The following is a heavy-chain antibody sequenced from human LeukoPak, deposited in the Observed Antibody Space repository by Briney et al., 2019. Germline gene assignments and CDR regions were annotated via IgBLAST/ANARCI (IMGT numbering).Heavy chain of an antibody. D-gene: IGHD3-3*01. J-gene: IGHJ6*02. V-gene: IGHV6-1*01. Sequence: SQTLSLTCAISGDSVSSNSAAWNWTRQSPSRGLEWLGRTYYRSKWYNDYAVSVKSRITINPDTSKNQFSLQLNSVTPEDTAVYYCARGSVFGVVTNPYYYGMDVWGLGTTVTVSS. CDR2: TYYRSKWYN. CDR3: ARGSVFGVVTNPYYYGMDV. CDR1: GDSVSSNSAA.